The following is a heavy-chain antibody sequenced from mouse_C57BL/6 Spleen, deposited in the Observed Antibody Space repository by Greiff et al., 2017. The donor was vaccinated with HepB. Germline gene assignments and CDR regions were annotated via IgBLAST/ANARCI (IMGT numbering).Heavy chain of an antibody. CDR2: ISDGGSYT. V-gene: IGHV5-4*03. CDR1: GFTFSSYA. D-gene: IGHD2-3*01. Sequence: EVKLVESGGGLVKPGGSLKLSCAASGFTFSSYAMSWVRQTPEKRLEWVATISDGGSYTYYPDNVKGRFTISRDNAKNNLYLQMSHLKSEDTAMYYCARAYDGYYPYAMDYWGQGTSVTVSS. J-gene: IGHJ4*01. CDR3: ARAYDGYYPYAMDY.